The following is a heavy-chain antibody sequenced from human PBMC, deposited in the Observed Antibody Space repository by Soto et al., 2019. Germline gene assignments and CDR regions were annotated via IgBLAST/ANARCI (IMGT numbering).Heavy chain of an antibody. CDR1: GFTFSSYA. V-gene: IGHV3-23*01. J-gene: IGHJ4*02. Sequence: EVQLLESGGGLVQPGGSLRLSCAASGFTFSSYAMSWVRQAPGKGLEWVSAISGSGGSTYYADSVKGRFTISRDNSKNTLYLQMNSLRAEDTAVYYCAKDLAPTRGRWLQLLGLDYWGQGTLVTVSS. CDR2: ISGSGGST. CDR3: AKDLAPTRGRWLQLLGLDY. D-gene: IGHD5-12*01.